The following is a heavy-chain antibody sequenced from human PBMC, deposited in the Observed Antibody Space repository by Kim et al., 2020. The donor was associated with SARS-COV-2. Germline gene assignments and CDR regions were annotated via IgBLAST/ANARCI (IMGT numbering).Heavy chain of an antibody. Sequence: SETLSLTCTVSGGSISSYYWSWIRQPPGKGLEWIGYIYYSGSTNYNPSLKSRVTISVDTSKNQFSLKLSSVTAADTAVYYCAREENRMFDYWGQGTLVTVSS. CDR2: IYYSGST. CDR1: GGSISSYY. J-gene: IGHJ4*02. CDR3: AREENRMFDY. V-gene: IGHV4-59*01.